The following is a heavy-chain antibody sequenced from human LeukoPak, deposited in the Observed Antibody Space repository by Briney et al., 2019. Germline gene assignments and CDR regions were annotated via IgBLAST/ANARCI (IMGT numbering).Heavy chain of an antibody. CDR1: GGTFSSYA. CDR2: IIPIFGTA. J-gene: IGHJ6*03. D-gene: IGHD2-21*01. V-gene: IGHV1-69*06. CDR3: ARLGDYYMDV. Sequence: WASVKVSCKASGGTFSSYAISWVRQAPGQGLGWMGGIIPIFGTANYAQKFQGRVTITADKSISTAYLQWSSLKASDTAMYYCARLGDYYMDVWGKGTTVTISS.